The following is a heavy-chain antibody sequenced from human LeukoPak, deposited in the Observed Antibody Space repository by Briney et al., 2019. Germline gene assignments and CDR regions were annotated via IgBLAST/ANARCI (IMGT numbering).Heavy chain of an antibody. CDR3: ARMTPDSPSFVY. J-gene: IGHJ4*02. Sequence: SGPALVKPTQTLTLTCTFSGFSLSTPEMCVTWIRQPPGKALEWLARIDWDDDKFYSPSLRTRLTISKDTPKNQVVLRMTNMDPVDTGTYYCARMTPDSPSFVYWGQGALITVSS. D-gene: IGHD2-15*01. V-gene: IGHV2-70*17. CDR1: GFSLSTPEMC. CDR2: IDWDDDK.